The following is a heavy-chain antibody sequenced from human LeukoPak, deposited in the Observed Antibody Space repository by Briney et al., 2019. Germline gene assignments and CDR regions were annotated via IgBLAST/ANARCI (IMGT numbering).Heavy chain of an antibody. D-gene: IGHD3-10*01. V-gene: IGHV4-59*05. Sequence: SETLSLTCTVSGGSISSYYWSWIRQPPGKGLEWIGSIYYGGRTYYNPSLKSRVTISVDTSKNQFSLKLTSVTAADTAVYYCATLMWFGEFDYWGQGTLVTVSS. CDR3: ATLMWFGEFDY. CDR1: GGSISSYY. CDR2: IYYGGRT. J-gene: IGHJ4*02.